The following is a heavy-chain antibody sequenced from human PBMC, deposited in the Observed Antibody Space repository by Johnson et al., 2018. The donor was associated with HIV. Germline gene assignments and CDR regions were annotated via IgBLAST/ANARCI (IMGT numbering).Heavy chain of an antibody. V-gene: IGHV3-15*01. Sequence: EVQLVESGGGLVKPGGSLRLSCAASGFTFSNAWMSWVRQAPGKWLEWVGRLTNKADGGTTDYTAPVKGRFTISRDASKDSLYLQMNRLKSEDTAVYFCARRAYTSGWYAAFDIWGQGTMVTVSS. J-gene: IGHJ3*02. CDR1: GFTFSNAW. CDR3: ARRAYTSGWYAAFDI. D-gene: IGHD6-19*01. CDR2: LTNKADGGTT.